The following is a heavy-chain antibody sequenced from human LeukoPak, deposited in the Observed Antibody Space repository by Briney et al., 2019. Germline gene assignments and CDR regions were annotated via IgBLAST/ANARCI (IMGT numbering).Heavy chain of an antibody. CDR3: ARHTPRGYSYGYDY. Sequence: GRSLRLSCAASGFTFSSYAMHWVRQAPGKGLEWVAVISYDGSNKYYADSVKGRFTISRDNSKNTLYLQMNSLRAEDTAVYYCARHTPRGYSYGYDYWGQGTLVTVSS. J-gene: IGHJ4*02. CDR2: ISYDGSNK. V-gene: IGHV3-30-3*01. D-gene: IGHD5-18*01. CDR1: GFTFSSYA.